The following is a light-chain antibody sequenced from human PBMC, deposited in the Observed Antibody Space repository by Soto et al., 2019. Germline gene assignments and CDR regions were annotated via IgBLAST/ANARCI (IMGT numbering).Light chain of an antibody. CDR2: DAS. CDR3: QQRTNWPPVT. Sequence: EIVLTQSPATLSLSPGERATLSCRASQSVSHYLAWYQQRPGQAPRLLIYDASNRATGIPARLSGSGSGTDFTLTISSLEPEDFAVYYCQQRTNWPPVTFGPGTKVDIK. V-gene: IGKV3-11*01. J-gene: IGKJ3*01. CDR1: QSVSHY.